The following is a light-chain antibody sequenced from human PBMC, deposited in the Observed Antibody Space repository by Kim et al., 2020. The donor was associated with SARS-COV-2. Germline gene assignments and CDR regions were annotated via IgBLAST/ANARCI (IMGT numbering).Light chain of an antibody. CDR2: LNSDGSH. Sequence: QLVLTQSPSASASLGASVKLTCTLSSGHSSYAIAWHQQQPEKGPRYLMKLNSDGSHSKGDGILDRFSGSSSGAERYLTISSLQSEDEADYYCQTWGTGIQGFGGGTQLTVL. CDR3: QTWGTGIQG. CDR1: SGHSSYA. V-gene: IGLV4-69*01. J-gene: IGLJ3*02.